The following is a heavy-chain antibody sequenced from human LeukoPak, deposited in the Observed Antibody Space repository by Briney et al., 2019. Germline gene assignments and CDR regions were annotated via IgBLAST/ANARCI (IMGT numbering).Heavy chain of an antibody. CDR1: GGSISSSSYY. CDR2: IYYSGST. D-gene: IGHD3-16*01. J-gene: IGHJ4*02. Sequence: SETLSLTCTVSGGSISSSSYYWGWIRQPPGKGLEWIGYIYYSGSTNYNPSLKSRVTISVDTSKNQFSLKLSSVTAADTAVYYCARLTPGGVFDYWGQGTLVTVSS. CDR3: ARLTPGGVFDY. V-gene: IGHV4-61*05.